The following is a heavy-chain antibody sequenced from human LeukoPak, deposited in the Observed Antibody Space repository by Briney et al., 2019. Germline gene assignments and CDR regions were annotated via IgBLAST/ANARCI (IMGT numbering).Heavy chain of an antibody. V-gene: IGHV1-2*02. J-gene: IGHJ4*02. CDR3: ARDSGSYYGLADY. D-gene: IGHD1-26*01. Sequence: ASVKVSCKASGYTFTGYYMHWVRQAPGQGLEWMGWINPNSGGTNYAQKFQGRVTMTRDTSISTAYMELSRLRPDDTAVYYCARDSGSYYGLADYWGQGTLVTVSS. CDR2: INPNSGGT. CDR1: GYTFTGYY.